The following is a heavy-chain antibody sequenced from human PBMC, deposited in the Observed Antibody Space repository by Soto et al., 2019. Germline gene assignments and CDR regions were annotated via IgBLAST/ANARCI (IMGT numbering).Heavy chain of an antibody. CDR2: ITSSSDTI. Sequence: RLPSRAAEFKFVDFHGSRIRKDTGRGLEWVAYITSSSDTIYYSDSVKGRFTISRDNGKNSLFLQMNSLRDEDTAVYYCARVVVVIPPGYYYAMDVWGQGTTVTVSS. V-gene: IGHV3-11*04. J-gene: IGHJ6*02. CDR3: ARVVVVIPPGYYYAMDV. CDR1: EFKFVDFH. D-gene: IGHD3-22*01.